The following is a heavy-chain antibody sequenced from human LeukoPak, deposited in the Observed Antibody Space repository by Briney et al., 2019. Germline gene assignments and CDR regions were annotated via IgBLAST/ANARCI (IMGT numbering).Heavy chain of an antibody. CDR2: ITGSGTST. J-gene: IGHJ4*02. D-gene: IGHD3-9*01. CDR1: GFTFSNYA. Sequence: PGGSLRLSCVASGFTFSNYAMSWVRQAPAKGLERVSAITGSGTSTYYADSLKGRFTNSRDNSKNTVFLQMNSLRHEDTAIYYCVIWGDYDVLTGYYVPDYWGQGTVVTVST. CDR3: VIWGDYDVLTGYYVPDY. V-gene: IGHV3-23*01.